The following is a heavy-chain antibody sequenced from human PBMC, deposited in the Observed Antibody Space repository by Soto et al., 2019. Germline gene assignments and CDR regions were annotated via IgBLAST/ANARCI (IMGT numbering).Heavy chain of an antibody. CDR1: GFTFNDFY. V-gene: IGHV3-72*01. D-gene: IGHD1-7*01. J-gene: IGHJ4*02. CDR3: ARYFPGTTSVDS. CDR2: SRDKGNSYST. Sequence: VLLVESGGALVQPGGSLRLSCTGSGFTFNDFYIDWVRQAPGKGLEWVGRSRDKGNSYSTDYAASVKGRFSVSRDSSKISLYLQMNSLKADDTALYFCARYFPGTTSVDSWGQGTLVTVSS.